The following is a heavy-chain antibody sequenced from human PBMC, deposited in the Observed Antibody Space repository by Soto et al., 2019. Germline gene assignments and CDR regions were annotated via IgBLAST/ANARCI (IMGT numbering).Heavy chain of an antibody. D-gene: IGHD6-19*01. CDR3: ARRTDSGGWSGYLLDY. CDR2: INHSGST. J-gene: IGHJ4*02. Sequence: QVQLQQWGAGLLKPSETLSLTCAVYGGSFSGYYWSWIRQPPGKGLEWIGEINHSGSTNYNPSLKSRVTMSXXKXKXXFSMKLSSGAAAAPAVSYCARRTDSGGWSGYLLDYWGQGTLVTVAS. CDR1: GGSFSGYY. V-gene: IGHV4-34*01.